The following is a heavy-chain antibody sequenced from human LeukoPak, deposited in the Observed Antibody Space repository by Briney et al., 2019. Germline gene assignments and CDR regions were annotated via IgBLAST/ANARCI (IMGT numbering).Heavy chain of an antibody. V-gene: IGHV4-59*01. CDR1: GGSISSYY. CDR2: IYYSGST. CDR3: ARDYSSSWYYFDY. D-gene: IGHD6-13*01. J-gene: IGHJ4*02. Sequence: PSETLSLTCTVSGGSISSYYWSWIRQPPGKGLEWIGYIYYSGSTNHNPSLKSRVTISVDTSKNQFSLKLSSVTAADTAVYYCARDYSSSWYYFDYWGQGTLVTVSS.